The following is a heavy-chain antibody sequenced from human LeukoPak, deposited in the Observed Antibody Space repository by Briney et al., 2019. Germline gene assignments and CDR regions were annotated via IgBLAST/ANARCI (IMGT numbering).Heavy chain of an antibody. Sequence: PGGSLRLSCAASGFTVSSNYKSWVRQAPGKGLEWVSVIYSGGSTYYADSAKGRFTISRDNSKNTLYLQMNSLRAEDTAVYYCARVDQGGVVVVAAHAFDIWGQGTMVTVSS. CDR2: IYSGGST. CDR3: ARVDQGGVVVVAAHAFDI. CDR1: GFTVSSNY. J-gene: IGHJ3*02. V-gene: IGHV3-66*01. D-gene: IGHD2-15*01.